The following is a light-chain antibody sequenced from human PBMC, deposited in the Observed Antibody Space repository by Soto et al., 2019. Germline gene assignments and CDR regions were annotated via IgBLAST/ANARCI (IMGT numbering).Light chain of an antibody. CDR2: DNH. J-gene: IGLJ2*01. CDR1: SSNIGDNF. Sequence: QAVVTQPPSVSAASGQKVIISCSGSSSNIGDNFVSWYHHVPGTAPKLLIYDNHKRSSGIPDRFSGSKSGTSATLAITGLQTGDEADYYCGTWDSSLRVVVLGGGTKVTVL. V-gene: IGLV1-51*01. CDR3: GTWDSSLRVVV.